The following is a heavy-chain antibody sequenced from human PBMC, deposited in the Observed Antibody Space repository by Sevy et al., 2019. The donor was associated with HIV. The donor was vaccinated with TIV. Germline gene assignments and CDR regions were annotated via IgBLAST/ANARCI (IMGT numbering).Heavy chain of an antibody. J-gene: IGHJ4*02. CDR1: GFTFYNYG. Sequence: GGSLRLSCAGSGFTFYNYGIHWVRQAPGKGLEWVTMISYDGKNENYADSVKGRFTISRDNSKNTVYLQMNSLRPDDKAIYYCAKDRSGSWSVDYWGQGTLVTVSS. D-gene: IGHD6-13*01. CDR2: ISYDGKNE. V-gene: IGHV3-30*18. CDR3: AKDRSGSWSVDY.